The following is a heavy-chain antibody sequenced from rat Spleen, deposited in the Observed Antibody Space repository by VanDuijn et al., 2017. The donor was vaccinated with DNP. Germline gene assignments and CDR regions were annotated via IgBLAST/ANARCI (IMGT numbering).Heavy chain of an antibody. CDR3: ARWDNSGYYFDY. D-gene: IGHD4-3*01. Sequence: EVQLVESGGGVVQPGRSLKLSCAASGFTFSDYYMAWVRQAPTKGLEWVAYISYDGRSNYRGDSVKGRFTISRANAKSTLYLQMNSLRSEDMATYYCARWDNSGYYFDYWGQGVMVTVSS. J-gene: IGHJ2*01. CDR2: ISYDGRSN. V-gene: IGHV5-22*01. CDR1: GFTFSDYY.